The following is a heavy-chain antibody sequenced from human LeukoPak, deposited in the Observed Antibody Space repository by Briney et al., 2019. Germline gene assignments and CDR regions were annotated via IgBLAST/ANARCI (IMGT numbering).Heavy chain of an antibody. CDR3: ARGSIVVVPAGGGGIDY. D-gene: IGHD2-2*01. CDR1: GFTFSSYN. V-gene: IGHV3-48*01. CDR2: ISSSSITI. J-gene: IGHJ4*02. Sequence: GGALRLSCAASGFTFSSYNMNWVRQAPGKGLEWVSYISSSSITIYYADSVKGRFTISRDNAKNSLYLQMNGLRAEDTAGYYCARGSIVVVPAGGGGIDYWGQGTLVTVSS.